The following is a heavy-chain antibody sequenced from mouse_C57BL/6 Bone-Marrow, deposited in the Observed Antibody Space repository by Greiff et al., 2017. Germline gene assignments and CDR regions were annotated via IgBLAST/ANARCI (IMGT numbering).Heavy chain of an antibody. CDR3: ARLLRVAMDY. CDR2: IYPRSGNT. CDR1: GYTFTSYG. D-gene: IGHD1-1*01. Sequence: VQLQESGAELARPGASVKLSCKASGYTFTSYGISWVKQRTGQGLEWIGEIYPRSGNTYYNEKFKGKATLTADKSSSTAYMELRSLTSEDSAVYFCARLLRVAMDYWGQGTSVTVSS. V-gene: IGHV1-81*01. J-gene: IGHJ4*01.